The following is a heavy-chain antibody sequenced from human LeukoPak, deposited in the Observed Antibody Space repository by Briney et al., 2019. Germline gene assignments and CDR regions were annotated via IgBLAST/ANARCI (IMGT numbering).Heavy chain of an antibody. Sequence: SGGSLRLSCVASGFTFSDYYMSWIRQAPGKGLECVSYISTSGSTIYYADSVKGRFTISRDNAKNSLYLQMNNLRAEDTATYYCPRDERSDYWGQGTLVTVSS. CDR1: GFTFSDYY. J-gene: IGHJ4*02. CDR3: PRDERSDY. V-gene: IGHV3-11*04. CDR2: ISTSGSTI.